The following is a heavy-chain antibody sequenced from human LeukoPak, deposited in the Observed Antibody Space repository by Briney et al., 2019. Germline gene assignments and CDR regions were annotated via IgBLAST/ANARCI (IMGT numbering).Heavy chain of an antibody. V-gene: IGHV3-21*01. J-gene: IGHJ5*02. CDR2: ISSSSSYI. D-gene: IGHD2/OR15-2a*01. Sequence: GESLRLSCAASGFTFSSYSMNWVRQAPGKGLEWVSSISSSSSYIYYAVSVKGRFTISRDNAKNSLYLQMNSLRAEDTAVYYCARDEVLSDPWGQGTLVTVSS. CDR1: GFTFSSYS. CDR3: ARDEVLSDP.